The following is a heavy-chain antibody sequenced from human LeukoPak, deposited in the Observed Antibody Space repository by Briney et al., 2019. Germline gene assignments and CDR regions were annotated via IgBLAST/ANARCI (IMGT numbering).Heavy chain of an antibody. CDR3: ARGVEMAANFDY. CDR1: GFTFSSYS. J-gene: IGHJ4*02. Sequence: PGGSLRLSCAASGFTFSSYSMNWVRQAPGKGLEWVSSISSSSSYIYYADSVKGRFTISRDNAKNSLYLQMNSLRAEDTAVYYCARGVEMAANFDYWGQGTLVTVSS. D-gene: IGHD5-24*01. CDR2: ISSSSSYI. V-gene: IGHV3-21*01.